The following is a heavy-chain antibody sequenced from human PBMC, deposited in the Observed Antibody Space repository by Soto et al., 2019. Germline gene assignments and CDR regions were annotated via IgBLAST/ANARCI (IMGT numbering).Heavy chain of an antibody. J-gene: IGHJ6*03. Sequence: LRLSCAASGFTFSSYSMNWVRQAPGKGLEWVSYISSSSTTIYHADSLKGRFTISRDNAKNSVFLQMNSLRAEDTAVYFCAREYYYQYMDVWGKGTTVTVSS. CDR3: AREYYYQYMDV. CDR1: GFTFSSYS. CDR2: ISSSSTTI. V-gene: IGHV3-48*01.